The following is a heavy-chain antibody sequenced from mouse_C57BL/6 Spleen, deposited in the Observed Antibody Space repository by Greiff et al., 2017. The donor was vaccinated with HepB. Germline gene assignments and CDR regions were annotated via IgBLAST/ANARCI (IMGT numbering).Heavy chain of an antibody. CDR2: IYPSDSET. D-gene: IGHD2-1*01. CDR1: GYTFTSYW. CDR3: ARRDYGNYEGAMDY. Sequence: VQLQQPGAELVRPGSSVKLSCKASGYTFTSYWMDWVKQRPGQGLEWIGNIYPSDSETHYNQKFKDKATLTVDKSSSTAYMQLSSLTSEDSAVYYCARRDYGNYEGAMDYWGQGTSVTVSS. J-gene: IGHJ4*01. V-gene: IGHV1-61*01.